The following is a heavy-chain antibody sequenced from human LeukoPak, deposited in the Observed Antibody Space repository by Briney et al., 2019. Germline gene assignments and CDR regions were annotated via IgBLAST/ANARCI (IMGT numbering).Heavy chain of an antibody. CDR2: INPDGGST. J-gene: IGHJ4*02. Sequence: GASVKVSCKASGYSFTTYYMHWVRQAPGQGLEWVGIINPDGGSTTYAQKFQGRVTVTRDTSTSTVYLELSSLRSGDTAVYYCVRAPYYWGQGTLVTVSS. CDR3: VRAPYY. V-gene: IGHV1-46*01. CDR1: GYSFTTYY.